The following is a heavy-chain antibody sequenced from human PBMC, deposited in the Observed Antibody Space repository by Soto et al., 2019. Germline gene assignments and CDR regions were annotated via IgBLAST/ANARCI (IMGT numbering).Heavy chain of an antibody. CDR2: IIPIFGTA. J-gene: IGHJ4*02. V-gene: IGHV1-69*13. Sequence: GASVKVSCKASGGTFSSYAISWVRQAPGQGLEWMGGIIPIFGTANYAQKFQGRVTITADESTSTAYMELSSLRSEDTAVYYCARDREMATINYFDYWGQGTLVTVSS. CDR1: GGTFSSYA. D-gene: IGHD5-12*01. CDR3: ARDREMATINYFDY.